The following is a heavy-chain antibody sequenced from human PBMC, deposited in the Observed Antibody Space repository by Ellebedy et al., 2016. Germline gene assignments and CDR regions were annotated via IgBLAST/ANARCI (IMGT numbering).Heavy chain of an antibody. CDR1: GFSFSQYA. V-gene: IGHV3-23*01. CDR3: ARGVGSGWFDP. Sequence: GESLKISCAASGFSFSQYAMSWVRQAPGKGLEWLSSIRDGGTRTYHADSVRGRFTISRDNSKNTLYLQMNSLRAEDTAVYYCARGVGSGWFDPWGQGTLVTVSS. J-gene: IGHJ5*02. CDR2: IRDGGTRT. D-gene: IGHD2-15*01.